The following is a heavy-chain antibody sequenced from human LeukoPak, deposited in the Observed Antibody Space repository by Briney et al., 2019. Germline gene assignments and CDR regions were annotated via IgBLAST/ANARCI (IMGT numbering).Heavy chain of an antibody. J-gene: IGHJ3*02. CDR3: ARHRGSYYPHDAFDI. CDR2: ISSSSSYI. D-gene: IGHD1-26*01. V-gene: IGHV3-21*01. CDR1: GFTFSSYS. Sequence: GGSLRLSCAASGFTFSSYSMNWVRQAPGKGLEWVSSISSSSSYIYHADSVKGRFTISRDNAKNSLYLQMNSLRAEDTAVYYCARHRGSYYPHDAFDIWGQGTMVTVSS.